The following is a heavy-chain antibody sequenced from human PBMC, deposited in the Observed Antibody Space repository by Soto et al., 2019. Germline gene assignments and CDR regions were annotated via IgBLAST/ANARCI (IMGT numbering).Heavy chain of an antibody. Sequence: KSGGSLRLSCAASGFTFSEYYMNWIRQAPGKGLEWISYISSSSTYTNYADSVKGRFTISRDNAKNSLYLQMNSLRAEDTAVYYCARAFSATAPAYWGHGTLVTVSS. CDR3: ARAFSATAPAY. D-gene: IGHD1-26*01. CDR2: ISSSSTYT. CDR1: GFTFSEYY. J-gene: IGHJ4*01. V-gene: IGHV3-11*06.